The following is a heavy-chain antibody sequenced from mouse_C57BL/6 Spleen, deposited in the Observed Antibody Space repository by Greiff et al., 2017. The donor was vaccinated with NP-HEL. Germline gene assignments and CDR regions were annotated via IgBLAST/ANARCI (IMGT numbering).Heavy chain of an antibody. CDR2: ISSGSSTI. V-gene: IGHV5-17*01. Sequence: EVKVEESGGGLVKPGGSLKLSCAASGFTFSDYGMHWVRQAPEKGLEWVAYISSGSSTIYYADTVKGRFTISRDNAKNTLFLQMTSLRAEDAAMYYCARERAYYFDYWGQGTTLTVSS. D-gene: IGHD3-3*01. J-gene: IGHJ2*01. CDR1: GFTFSDYG. CDR3: ARERAYYFDY.